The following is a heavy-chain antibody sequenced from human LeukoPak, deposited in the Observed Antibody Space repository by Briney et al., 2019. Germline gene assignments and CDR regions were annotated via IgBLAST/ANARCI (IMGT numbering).Heavy chain of an antibody. CDR1: GFTFGDYA. CDR3: TTEYSSSLEAFDI. D-gene: IGHD6-6*01. J-gene: IGHJ3*02. Sequence: GGSLRLSCTASGFTFGDYAMSWVRQAPGKGLEWVGFIRSKAYGGTTEYAASVKGRFTISRDDSKSIAYLQMNSLKTEDTAVYYCTTEYSSSLEAFDIWGQGTMVTVSS. CDR2: IRSKAYGGTT. V-gene: IGHV3-49*04.